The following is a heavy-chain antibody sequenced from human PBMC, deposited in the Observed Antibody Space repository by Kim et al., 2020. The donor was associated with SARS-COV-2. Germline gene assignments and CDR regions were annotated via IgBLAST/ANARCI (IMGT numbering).Heavy chain of an antibody. D-gene: IGHD3-3*01. CDR3: ARHGSVGAQFDP. V-gene: IGHV5-10-1*01. J-gene: IGHJ5*02. Sequence: NYSPSFQGHVTISADKSISTAYLQWSSLKASDTAMYYCARHGSVGAQFDPWGQGTLVTVSS.